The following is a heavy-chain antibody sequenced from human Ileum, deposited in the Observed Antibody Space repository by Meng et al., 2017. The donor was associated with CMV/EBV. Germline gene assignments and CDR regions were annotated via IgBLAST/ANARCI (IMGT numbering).Heavy chain of an antibody. CDR1: GFAFSNYA. J-gene: IGHJ4*02. V-gene: IGHV3-23*01. CDR2: VGASGDST. D-gene: IGHD2-15*01. Sequence: SGFAFSNYAMSWVRQAPGKGLEWVSTVGASGDSTYYADSVKGRFTISRDNSKNILYLQMNSLRAEDTAVYYCAKVIVVIVAAVHPFDYWGQGTLVTVSS. CDR3: AKVIVVIVAAVHPFDY.